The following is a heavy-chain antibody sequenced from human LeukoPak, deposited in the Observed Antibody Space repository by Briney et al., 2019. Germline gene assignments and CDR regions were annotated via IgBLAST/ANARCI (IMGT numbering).Heavy chain of an antibody. Sequence: SVKVSCKASGGTFSSYAISWLRQAPGQGLEWMGRIIPILGIANYAQKFQGRVTITADKSTSTAYMELSSLRSEDTAVYYCASGIAAEGASDYWGQGTLVTVSS. J-gene: IGHJ4*02. CDR2: IIPILGIA. CDR3: ASGIAAEGASDY. CDR1: GGTFSSYA. D-gene: IGHD6-13*01. V-gene: IGHV1-69*04.